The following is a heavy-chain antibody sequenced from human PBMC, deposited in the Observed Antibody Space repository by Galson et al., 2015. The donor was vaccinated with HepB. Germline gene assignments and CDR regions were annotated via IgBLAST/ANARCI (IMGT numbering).Heavy chain of an antibody. D-gene: IGHD4/OR15-4a*01. J-gene: IGHJ4*02. Sequence: APMSPSSAVYGGPFSDYSWTWLRPFPEKGQEWTGVMNKGGRTNYTPSLQSRVTILMNTSKNQFSLNLTSVTAADTALYCCARANDYCPNLDSWGQGSLVTVSS. CDR2: MNKGGRT. CDR1: GGPFSDYS. CDR3: ARANDYCPNLDS. V-gene: IGHV4-34*01.